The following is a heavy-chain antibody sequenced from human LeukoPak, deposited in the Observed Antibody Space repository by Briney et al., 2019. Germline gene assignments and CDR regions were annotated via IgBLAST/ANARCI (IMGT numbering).Heavy chain of an antibody. V-gene: IGHV4-34*01. CDR1: GGSFSGYY. J-gene: IGHJ4*02. CDR2: INHSGST. Sequence: SETLSLTCAVSGGSFSGYYWSWIRQPPGKGLEWIGEINHSGSTNYNPSLKSRVTISVDTSKNQFSLKLSSVTAADTAVYYCAILTRFLESHWGQGTLVTVSS. D-gene: IGHD3-3*01. CDR3: AILTRFLESH.